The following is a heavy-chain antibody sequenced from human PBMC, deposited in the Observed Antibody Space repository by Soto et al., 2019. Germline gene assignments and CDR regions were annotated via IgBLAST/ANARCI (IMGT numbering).Heavy chain of an antibody. D-gene: IGHD1-26*01. V-gene: IGHV1-18*01. CDR1: GYTFTSYG. CDR2: INVYNGNT. J-gene: IGHJ4*02. Sequence: GASVKVSCKASGYTFTSYGISWVRQAPGQGLEWMGWINVYNGNTNYAQEFQGRVTMTTDTSTSTAYMELRSLRSDDTAVYYCARNARELLLPQNWGQGTLVTVSS. CDR3: ARNARELLLPQN.